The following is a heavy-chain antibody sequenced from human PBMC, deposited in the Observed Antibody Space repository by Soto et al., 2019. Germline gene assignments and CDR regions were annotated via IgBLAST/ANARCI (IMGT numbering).Heavy chain of an antibody. V-gene: IGHV3-23*01. CDR2: INGGGVST. Sequence: EVQLLESGGGLVQPGGSLRLSCAASGFTFSSDAMSWVLQAPGKGLEWVSGINGGGVSTYYAESVKGRFTISRDNSKNAVYLQMNGLRAEHTAVYYCAKGGRYWTHGLCYPVYYFDYWGQGSQVTVSS. CDR3: AKGGRYWTHGLCYPVYYFDY. D-gene: IGHD2-8*01. CDR1: GFTFSSDA. J-gene: IGHJ4*02.